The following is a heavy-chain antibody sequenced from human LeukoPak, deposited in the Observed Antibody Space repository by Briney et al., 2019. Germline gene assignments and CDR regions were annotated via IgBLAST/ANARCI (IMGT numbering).Heavy chain of an antibody. V-gene: IGHV1-69*13. J-gene: IGHJ5*02. CDR2: IIPIFGTA. CDR3: ARGDRWMYNWFDP. Sequence: GASVKVSCKTSGYTFSSYGVNWVRQAPGQGLEWMGGIIPIFGTANYAQKFQGRVTITADESTSTAYMELSSLRSEDTAVYYCARGDRWMYNWFDPWGQGTLVTVSS. CDR1: GYTFSSYG. D-gene: IGHD4-23*01.